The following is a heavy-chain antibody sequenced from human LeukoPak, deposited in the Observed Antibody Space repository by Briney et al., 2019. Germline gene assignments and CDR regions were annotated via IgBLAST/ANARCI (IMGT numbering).Heavy chain of an antibody. CDR1: GFXFSSYW. CDR3: TRVGDYGGNWAWYFDL. V-gene: IGHV3-74*01. D-gene: IGHD4-23*01. CDR2: IKSDGSNT. Sequence: GGSLRLSCAASGFXFSSYWIHWVRQAPGKGLVWVSRIKSDGSNTNYAGSVKGRFTISRDNAKNTLYLQMNSLRAEDTAVYYCTRVGDYGGNWAWYFDLWGRGTLVTVSS. J-gene: IGHJ2*01.